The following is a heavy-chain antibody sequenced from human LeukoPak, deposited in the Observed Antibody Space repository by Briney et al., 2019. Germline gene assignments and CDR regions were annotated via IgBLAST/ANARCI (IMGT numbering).Heavy chain of an antibody. Sequence: SETLSLTCAVYGGSFNGYYWSWIRQPPGKGLEWIGEINHSGSTNYNPSLKSRVTISVDTPKNQFSLNLSSVTAADTAVYYCARQSGSSTWSSDYWGQGTLVTVSS. V-gene: IGHV4-34*01. CDR3: ARQSGSSTWSSDY. CDR2: INHSGST. D-gene: IGHD6-13*01. CDR1: GGSFNGYY. J-gene: IGHJ4*02.